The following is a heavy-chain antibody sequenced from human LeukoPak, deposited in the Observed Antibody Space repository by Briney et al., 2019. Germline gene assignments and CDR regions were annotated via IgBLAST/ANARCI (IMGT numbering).Heavy chain of an antibody. Sequence: GGSLRLSCAASGFTLSSYRMNWVRQAPGKGLEWVSYISYGSTTIHYADSVKGRFTISRDNAKNSLYLQMNSLRDEDTAGYYCARGTVGGSYLDFDYWGQGTLVTVSS. CDR2: ISYGSTTI. D-gene: IGHD1-26*01. J-gene: IGHJ4*02. CDR1: GFTLSSYR. V-gene: IGHV3-48*02. CDR3: ARGTVGGSYLDFDY.